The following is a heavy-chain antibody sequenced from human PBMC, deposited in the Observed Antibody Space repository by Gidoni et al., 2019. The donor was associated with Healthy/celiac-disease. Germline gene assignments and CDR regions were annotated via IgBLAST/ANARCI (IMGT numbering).Heavy chain of an antibody. D-gene: IGHD3-16*01. CDR3: ARANPHAWGSYFY. J-gene: IGHJ4*02. V-gene: IGHV4-59*01. CDR1: GGSISSYY. CDR2: IYYSGST. Sequence: QVQLQESGPGLVKPSETLSLTCTVSGGSISSYYWSWIRQPPGKGLEWIGYIYYSGSTNYNPSLKSRVTISVDTSKNQFSLKLSSVTAADTAVYYCARANPHAWGSYFYWGQGTLVTVSS.